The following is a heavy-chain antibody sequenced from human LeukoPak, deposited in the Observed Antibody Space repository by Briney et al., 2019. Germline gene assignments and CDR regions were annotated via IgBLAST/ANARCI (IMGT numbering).Heavy chain of an antibody. CDR1: GFTFSSYS. CDR3: AKMFFGVVPPSLCDY. CDR2: ISSSSSYI. V-gene: IGHV3-21*04. J-gene: IGHJ4*02. Sequence: GGSLRLSCAASGFTFSSYSMNWVRQAPGKGLEWVSSISSSSSYIYYADSVKGRFTISRDNSKNTLYLQMNSLRAEDTAVYYCAKMFFGVVPPSLCDYWGQGTLVTVSS. D-gene: IGHD3-3*01.